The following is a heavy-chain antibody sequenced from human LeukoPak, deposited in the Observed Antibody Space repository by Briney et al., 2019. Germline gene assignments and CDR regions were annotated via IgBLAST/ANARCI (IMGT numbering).Heavy chain of an antibody. V-gene: IGHV3-11*05. CDR1: AFTFSDYY. D-gene: IGHD4-17*01. Sequence: KPGGSLRLSCAAAAFTFSDYYMSWIRQAPGEGLEWVSYISSSSSYTNYADSVKGRFTISRDNAKNSLYLQMNSLRAEDTAVYYCARDSLTTVTTLIDYWGQGTLVTVSS. CDR3: ARDSLTTVTTLIDY. CDR2: ISSSSSYT. J-gene: IGHJ4*02.